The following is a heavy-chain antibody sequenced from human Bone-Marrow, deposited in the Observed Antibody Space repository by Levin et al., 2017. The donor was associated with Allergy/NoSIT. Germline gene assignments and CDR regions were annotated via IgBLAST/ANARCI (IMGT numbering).Heavy chain of an antibody. D-gene: IGHD4-17*01. Sequence: PGGSLRLSCAASGFILSDYAFSWVRQAPGKGLEWVSGISDRGYYADSVKGRFTISTDNSKNTLSLQINNLRAEDTAVYYCAKRRGIAVTSWEWYFDLWGRGTLVTVSS. J-gene: IGHJ2*01. CDR3: AKRRGIAVTSWEWYFDL. CDR2: ISDRG. CDR1: GFILSDYA. V-gene: IGHV3-23*01.